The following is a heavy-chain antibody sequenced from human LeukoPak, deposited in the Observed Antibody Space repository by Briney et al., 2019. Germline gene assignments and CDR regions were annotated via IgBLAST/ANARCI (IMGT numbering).Heavy chain of an antibody. J-gene: IGHJ4*02. V-gene: IGHV3-7*01. CDR3: ARDRLQQLGPSSYYFDY. D-gene: IGHD6-13*01. CDR1: GFTFSSYA. CDR2: TKQDGSEK. Sequence: GGSLRLSCAASGFTFSSYAMSWVRQAPGKGLEWVANTKQDGSEKYYVDSVKGRFTISRDNAKSSLYLKMNSLRAEDTAVYYCARDRLQQLGPSSYYFDYWGQGTLVTVSS.